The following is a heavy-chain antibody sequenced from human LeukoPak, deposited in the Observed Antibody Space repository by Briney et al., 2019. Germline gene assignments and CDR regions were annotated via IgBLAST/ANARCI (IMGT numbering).Heavy chain of an antibody. V-gene: IGHV3-23*01. D-gene: IGHD1-26*01. CDR2: ISGSGGST. CDR1: GFTFSSYA. Sequence: GGSLRLSCAASGFTFSSYAMSWVRQAPGKGLEWVSAISGSGGSTYYADSVKGRFTISRDNAKNSLYLQMNSLRAEDTAVYYCARDGIVGADAYYLDCWGQGTLVTVSS. J-gene: IGHJ4*02. CDR3: ARDGIVGADAYYLDC.